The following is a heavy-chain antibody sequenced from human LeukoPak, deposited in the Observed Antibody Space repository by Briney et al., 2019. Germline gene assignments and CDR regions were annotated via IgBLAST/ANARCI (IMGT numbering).Heavy chain of an antibody. J-gene: IGHJ4*02. CDR3: TKGSSYNWNLFDH. V-gene: IGHV4-4*07. CDR1: GGSMSDFY. CDR2: IPASGTT. D-gene: IGHD1-20*01. Sequence: SETLSLTCTVSGGSMSDFYWSWIRQPAGKGLEWIGRIPASGTTDYNPSLKRRLTMSVDTSKNQVSLRLSSVTAADTAMYYCTKGSSYNWNLFDHWGQGALVTVSS.